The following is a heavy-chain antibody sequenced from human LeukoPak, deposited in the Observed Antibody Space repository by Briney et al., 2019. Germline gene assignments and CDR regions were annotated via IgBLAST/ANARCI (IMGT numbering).Heavy chain of an antibody. CDR1: GYTFTGYY. V-gene: IGHV1-2*02. J-gene: IGHJ4*02. CDR2: INPNSGGT. D-gene: IGHD1-26*01. CDR3: ARAEEWEPHFDY. Sequence: ASVKVSCNASGYTFTGYYMHWVRQAPGQGLEWMGWINPNSGGTNYAQKFQGRVTMTRDTSISTAYMELSRLRSDDTAVYYCARAEEWEPHFDYWGQGTLVTVSS.